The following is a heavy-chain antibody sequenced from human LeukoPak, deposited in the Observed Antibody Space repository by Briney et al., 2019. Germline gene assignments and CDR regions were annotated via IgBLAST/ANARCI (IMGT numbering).Heavy chain of an antibody. J-gene: IGHJ4*02. D-gene: IGHD6-6*01. CDR1: GFTLGTYA. CDR2: ISGSGGST. V-gene: IGHV3-23*01. CDR3: AKGGDYSTSSELDF. Sequence: GGSLGLSCAASGFTLGTYAMTWVRQAPGKGLEWVSAISGSGGSTYYADSVKGRFTISRDNSKNTLFLQMNSLRPDDTAVYYCAKGGDYSTSSELDFWGQGTLVTVSS.